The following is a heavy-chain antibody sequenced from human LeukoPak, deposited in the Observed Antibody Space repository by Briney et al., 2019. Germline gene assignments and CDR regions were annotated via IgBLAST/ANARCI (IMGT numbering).Heavy chain of an antibody. J-gene: IGHJ5*02. CDR2: ISWNSGSI. V-gene: IGHV3-9*01. CDR1: GFTFDDYA. Sequence: GRSLRLSCAASGFTFDDYAMHWVRQAPGKGLEWVSGISWNSGSIGYADSVKGRFTISRDNAKNSLYLQMNSLRVEDTAVYYCARVVGATASNWFDPWGQGTLVTVSS. CDR3: ARVVGATASNWFDP. D-gene: IGHD1-26*01.